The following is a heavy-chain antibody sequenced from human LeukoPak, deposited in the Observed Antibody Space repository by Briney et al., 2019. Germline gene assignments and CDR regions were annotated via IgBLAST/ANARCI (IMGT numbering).Heavy chain of an antibody. Sequence: GGSLRLSCAASGFTFDDYGMSWVRQVPGKGLEWVSGISWNGGSTSYVDSVKGRFTISRDNAKNSLYLQMNSLRAEDTALYYCARRYSSTRYYFDYWGQGTLVTVSS. CDR2: ISWNGGST. CDR1: GFTFDDYG. J-gene: IGHJ4*02. V-gene: IGHV3-20*04. CDR3: ARRYSSTRYYFDY. D-gene: IGHD6-13*01.